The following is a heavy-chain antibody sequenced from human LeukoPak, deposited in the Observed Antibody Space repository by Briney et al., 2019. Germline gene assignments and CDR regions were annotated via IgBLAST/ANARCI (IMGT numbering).Heavy chain of an antibody. CDR2: INHSGST. CDR1: GGSISSYY. V-gene: IGHV4-34*01. D-gene: IGHD4-17*01. J-gene: IGHJ4*02. Sequence: SETLSLTCTVSGGSISSYYWSWIRQPPGKGLEWIGEINHSGSTNYNPSLKSRVTISVDTSKNQFSLKLSSVTAADTAVYYCARGLSVTFPFDYWGQGTLVTVSS. CDR3: ARGLSVTFPFDY.